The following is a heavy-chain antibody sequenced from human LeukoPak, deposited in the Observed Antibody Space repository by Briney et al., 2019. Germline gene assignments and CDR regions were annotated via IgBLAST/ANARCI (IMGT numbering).Heavy chain of an antibody. J-gene: IGHJ5*02. CDR3: ATGILVSGFGELLKGDNWFDP. CDR1: GYTFTGYY. V-gene: IGHV1-2*02. D-gene: IGHD3-10*01. Sequence: ASVKVSCKASGYTFTGYYMHWVRQAPGQGLEWMGWINPNSGGTNYAQKFQGRVTMTRDTSISTAYMELSRLRSDDTAVYYCATGILVSGFGELLKGDNWFDPWGQGTLVTVSS. CDR2: INPNSGGT.